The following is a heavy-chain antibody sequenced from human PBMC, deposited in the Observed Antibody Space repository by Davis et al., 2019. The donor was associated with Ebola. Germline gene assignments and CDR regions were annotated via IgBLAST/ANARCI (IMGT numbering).Heavy chain of an antibody. CDR3: ARDPGTRYYYYGMDV. J-gene: IGHJ6*04. V-gene: IGHV3-23*01. CDR1: VITFSSYA. CDR2: ISGSGGTT. D-gene: IGHD1-14*01. Sequence: PGGSLRLSCADSVITFSSYAMTWVRQAPGKGLEWVSAISGSGGTTYYAGSVKGRFTISRDNSKNTLYLQMNSLRAEDTAVYYCARDPGTRYYYYGMDVWGKGTTVTVSS.